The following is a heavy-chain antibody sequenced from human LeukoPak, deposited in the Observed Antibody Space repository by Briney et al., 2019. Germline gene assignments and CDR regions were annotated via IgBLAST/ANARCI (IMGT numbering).Heavy chain of an antibody. Sequence: GASVKVSCKASGYTFTGYYMHWVRQAPGQGLEWMGWINPNSGGTNYAQKFQGRVTMTRDTSISTAYMELSRLRSDDTAVYYCARETRGTNYYDSSGYGTDYWGQGTLVTVSS. J-gene: IGHJ4*02. CDR1: GYTFTGYY. CDR3: ARETRGTNYYDSSGYGTDY. D-gene: IGHD3-22*01. CDR2: INPNSGGT. V-gene: IGHV1-2*02.